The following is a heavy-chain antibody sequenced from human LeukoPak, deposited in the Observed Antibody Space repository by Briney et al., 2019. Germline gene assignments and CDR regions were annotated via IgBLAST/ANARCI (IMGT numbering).Heavy chain of an antibody. D-gene: IGHD3-22*01. CDR2: IYYSGST. V-gene: IGHV4-59*01. Sequence: PSETLSLTCTVSGGSISGYYWSWIRQPPGKGLEWIGYIYYSGSTNYNPSLKSRVTISLDTSKNQFSLKLSSVTAADTAVYYCARINYFDSSGYYSDDFWGQGTLVTVSS. J-gene: IGHJ4*02. CDR3: ARINYFDSSGYYSDDF. CDR1: GGSISGYY.